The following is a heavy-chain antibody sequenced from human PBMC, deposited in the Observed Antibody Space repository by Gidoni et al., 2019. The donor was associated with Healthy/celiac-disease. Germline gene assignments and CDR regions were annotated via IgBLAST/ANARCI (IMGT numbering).Heavy chain of an antibody. Sequence: QVQLVESGGGVVQPGRSLRLSCAASGFTFSSYGMHWVRQAPGKGLEWVAVIWYDGSNKYYADSVKGRFTISRDNSKNTLYLQMNSLRAEDTAVYYCARDKYRSDIVVVPAALPHYWGQGTLVTVSS. CDR3: ARDKYRSDIVVVPAALPHY. V-gene: IGHV3-33*01. CDR1: GFTFSSYG. J-gene: IGHJ4*02. D-gene: IGHD2-2*01. CDR2: IWYDGSNK.